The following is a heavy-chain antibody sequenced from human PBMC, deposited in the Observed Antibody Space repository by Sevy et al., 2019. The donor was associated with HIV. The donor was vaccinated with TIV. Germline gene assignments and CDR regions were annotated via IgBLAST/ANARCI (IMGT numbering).Heavy chain of an antibody. CDR3: ARDDDYDDYDWFDP. CDR2: INTNTGNP. D-gene: IGHD4-17*01. V-gene: IGHV7-4-1*02. Sequence: ASVNVSCKASGYTFTSYTMNWVRQAPGQGLEWMGWINTNTGNPTYAQGFTGRFVFSLDTPVSTAYLQISSLKAEDTAVYYCARDDDYDDYDWFDPWGQGTLVTVSS. CDR1: GYTFTSYT. J-gene: IGHJ5*02.